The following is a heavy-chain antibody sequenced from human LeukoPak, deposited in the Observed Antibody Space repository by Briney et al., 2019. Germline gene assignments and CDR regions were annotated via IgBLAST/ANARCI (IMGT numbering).Heavy chain of an antibody. CDR2: SEGDDTTT. CDR3: AKLDWFGP. CDR1: GFSVGNYW. V-gene: IGHV3-74*03. D-gene: IGHD3-3*02. J-gene: IGHJ5*02. Sequence: PGGSLRLSCAASGFSVGNYWMHWVRQAPGKGLVWVSRSEGDDTTTTYADSVKGRFTVSRDNAKNTVYLQMNSLRVEDTAVYYCAKLDWFGPWGQGTLVTVSP.